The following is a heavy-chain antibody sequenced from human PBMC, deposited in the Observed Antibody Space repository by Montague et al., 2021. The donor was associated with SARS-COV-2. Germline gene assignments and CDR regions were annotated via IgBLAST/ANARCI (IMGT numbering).Heavy chain of an antibody. D-gene: IGHD1-26*01. CDR2: VYYSRSS. V-gene: IGHV4-59*02. Sequence: SETLSLTCTVSGDSVSHDFWTWIRQPPGKGLGWIGYVYYSRSSSYNPSLRGRVSIAVDTSKNQFPLRLSTVTAADTAIYYCVRDPAPSGSGTFYDYWGQGTLVAVSS. CDR3: VRDPAPSGSGTFYDY. CDR1: GDSVSHDF. J-gene: IGHJ4*02.